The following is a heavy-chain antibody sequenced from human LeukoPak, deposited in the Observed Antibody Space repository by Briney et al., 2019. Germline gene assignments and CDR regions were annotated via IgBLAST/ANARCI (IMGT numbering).Heavy chain of an antibody. Sequence: PGGSLRLSCAASGFTFRSYGMVWVRQAPGKGLEWVPVIWYDGSNKYYADSVKGRFTISRDQSENTVYLQMNALRAEDSAVYYCVRLGSGWSFDYWGQGALVTVSS. V-gene: IGHV3-33*01. CDR2: IWYDGSNK. CDR3: VRLGSGWSFDY. CDR1: GFTFRSYG. D-gene: IGHD6-19*01. J-gene: IGHJ4*02.